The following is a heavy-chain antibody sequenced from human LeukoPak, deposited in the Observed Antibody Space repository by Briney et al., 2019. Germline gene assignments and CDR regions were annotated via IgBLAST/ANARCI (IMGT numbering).Heavy chain of an antibody. Sequence: SETLSLTCTVSGGSISSSSYYWGWIRQTPGKGLEWIGSIYYSGSTYYNPSLEGRVTISADTSRNKFSLNLRSVTAADTAVYYCASYNSGGYDVLDYWGQGTLVTVSS. CDR3: ASYNSGGYDVLDY. V-gene: IGHV4-39*01. CDR2: IYYSGST. D-gene: IGHD6-19*01. CDR1: GGSISSSSYY. J-gene: IGHJ4*02.